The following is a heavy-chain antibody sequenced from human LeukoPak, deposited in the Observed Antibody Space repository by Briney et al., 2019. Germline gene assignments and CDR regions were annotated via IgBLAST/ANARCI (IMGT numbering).Heavy chain of an antibody. CDR1: GFTFSSYG. V-gene: IGHV3-23*01. D-gene: IGHD2-21*02. J-gene: IGHJ1*01. CDR3: TSWGDTTAEYFQR. Sequence: GGSLRLSCAASGFTFSSYGMSWVRQAPGKGLEWVSSISASGYSTYYTDSLKGRFTISRDNSKNTLYLQMNSLRVEDTAVYYCTSWGDTTAEYFQRWGQGTLVTVSS. CDR2: ISASGYST.